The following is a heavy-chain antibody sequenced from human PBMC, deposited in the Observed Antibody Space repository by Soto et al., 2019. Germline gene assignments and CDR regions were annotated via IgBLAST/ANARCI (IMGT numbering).Heavy chain of an antibody. CDR2: MNPNSGDT. Sequence: QVQLVQSGAEVKKPGASVKVSSKASGYTFSDHDINWVGLASGQGPEWLGWMNPNSGDTGYAQNFQGRVTMTRDTSKRTAYMELSSLRSEDTAVYYCARVGGNWNDDYFDYWGQGTLVTVSS. CDR3: ARVGGNWNDDYFDY. CDR1: GYTFSDHD. D-gene: IGHD1-1*01. V-gene: IGHV1-8*01. J-gene: IGHJ4*02.